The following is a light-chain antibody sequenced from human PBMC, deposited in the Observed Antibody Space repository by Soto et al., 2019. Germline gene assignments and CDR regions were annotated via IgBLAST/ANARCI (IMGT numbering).Light chain of an antibody. CDR3: QQYNNWPPT. J-gene: IGKJ1*01. V-gene: IGKV3-15*01. Sequence: DILMTQSPATLSVSPGERATLSCRASQSVNSHLAWNQQKPGQAPRLLIYGASTRASGVPARFSGSGSGTEFTLSISSLQSEDFAVYYCQQYNNWPPTFGQGTKVEIK. CDR1: QSVNSH. CDR2: GAS.